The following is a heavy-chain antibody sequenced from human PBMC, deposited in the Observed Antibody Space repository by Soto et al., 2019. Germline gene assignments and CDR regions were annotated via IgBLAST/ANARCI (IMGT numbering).Heavy chain of an antibody. CDR3: TTDRPLTHGGVIAT. CDR1: GVNFRYLW. J-gene: IGHJ3*01. CDR2: IKSILHGGTT. Sequence: EVQLVESGGGLIKPGGTLRLSCAASGVNFRYLWMTWVRQAPGKGLEWVGHIKSILHGGTTDYAAPVKGRVTISRDDSKSTVYLHFNRPITEDTAVYYCTTDRPLTHGGVIATWGQGTVVTVSS. V-gene: IGHV3-15*01. D-gene: IGHD3-16*02.